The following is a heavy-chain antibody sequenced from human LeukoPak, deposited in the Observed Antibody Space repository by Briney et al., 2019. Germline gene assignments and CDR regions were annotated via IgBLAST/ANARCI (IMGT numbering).Heavy chain of an antibody. Sequence: GESLKISCKGSGYSFTSYWIGWVRQMPGKGLEWMGIIYPGDSDTRYTPSFQGQVTISADKSISTAYLQWSSLKASDTAMYYCARQLVVPAAPIGAFDIWGQGTMVTVSS. D-gene: IGHD2-2*01. V-gene: IGHV5-51*01. CDR1: GYSFTSYW. CDR2: IYPGDSDT. CDR3: ARQLVVPAAPIGAFDI. J-gene: IGHJ3*02.